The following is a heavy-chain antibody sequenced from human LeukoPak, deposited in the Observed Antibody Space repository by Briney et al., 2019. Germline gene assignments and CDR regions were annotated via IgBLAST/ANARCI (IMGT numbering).Heavy chain of an antibody. CDR3: ARENLAAAADY. CDR1: EFTFSAYW. V-gene: IGHV3-74*01. J-gene: IGHJ4*02. Sequence: GGSLRLSCAASEFTFSAYWMHWVRQAPGKGLVWVSRIRGDGSMTNYADSVKGRFNISRDNAKNTLYLQMNSLRLEDTAVYYCARENLAAAADYWGQGTVVTVSS. D-gene: IGHD6-25*01. CDR2: IRGDGSMT.